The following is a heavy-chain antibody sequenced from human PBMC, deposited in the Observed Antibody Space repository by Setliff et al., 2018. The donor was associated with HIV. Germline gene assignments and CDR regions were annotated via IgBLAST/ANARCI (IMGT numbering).Heavy chain of an antibody. CDR3: ARVETTVTSRLDY. D-gene: IGHD4-17*01. V-gene: IGHV4-59*08. J-gene: IGHJ4*02. CDR2: IYQSGTT. Sequence: SETLSLTCAVSGGSINSYYWSWIRQPPGEGLEWIGSIYQSGTTYYNPALKSRVTISVDTSKNHFSLRLTSVTAADTAVYFCARVETTVTSRLDYWGQGTLVTVSS. CDR1: GGSINSYY.